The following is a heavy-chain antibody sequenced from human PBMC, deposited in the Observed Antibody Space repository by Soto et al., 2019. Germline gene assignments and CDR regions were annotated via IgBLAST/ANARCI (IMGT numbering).Heavy chain of an antibody. J-gene: IGHJ4*02. D-gene: IGHD3-3*01. CDR1: GFTFGTYG. Sequence: GSLRLSCAASGFTFGTYGMGWVRQAPGKGLEWVSTITGGNTYYAASVKGRFTISRDNYKNALYLQMSSLRAEDTALYYCAKDKERGGYDSDFDSWGQGTLVTVSS. CDR3: AKDKERGGYDSDFDS. V-gene: IGHV3-23*01. CDR2: ITGGNT.